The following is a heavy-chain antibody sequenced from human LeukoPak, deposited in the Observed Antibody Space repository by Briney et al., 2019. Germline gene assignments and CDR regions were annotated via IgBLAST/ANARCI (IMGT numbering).Heavy chain of an antibody. CDR3: AREYSSGWYVPGDY. J-gene: IGHJ4*02. D-gene: IGHD6-19*01. CDR1: GYTFTSYA. V-gene: IGHV1-3*01. CDR2: INAGNGNT. Sequence: ASVKVSCKASGYTFTSYAMHWVRQAPGQRLEWMGWINAGNGNTKYSQKFQGRVTITRDISASTAYMELSSLRSEDTAVYYCAREYSSGWYVPGDYWGQGTLVTVSS.